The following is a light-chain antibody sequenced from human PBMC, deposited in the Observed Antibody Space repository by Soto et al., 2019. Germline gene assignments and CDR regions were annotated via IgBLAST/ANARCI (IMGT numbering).Light chain of an antibody. V-gene: IGKV3-20*01. CDR2: GAS. J-gene: IGKJ5*01. CDR3: QQYDNSIT. Sequence: EIVLTQSPGTLSLSPGETATLSCRASQSVSSNNLAWYHQKPGQTPSLLIYGASTRATGIPDRFSGSGSGTDFTLTISRLEPEDFKVYYCQQYDNSITFGQGTRLEIE. CDR1: QSVSSNN.